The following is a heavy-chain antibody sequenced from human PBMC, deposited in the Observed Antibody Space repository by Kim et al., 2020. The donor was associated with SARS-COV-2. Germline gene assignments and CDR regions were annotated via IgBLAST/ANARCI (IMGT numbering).Heavy chain of an antibody. V-gene: IGHV3-21*01. CDR2: ISSSSSYI. CDR1: GFTFSSYS. CDR3: ARDHNSYYGPYYYYFYGMDV. J-gene: IGHJ6*02. Sequence: WGSLRLSCAASGFTFSSYSMNWVRQAPGKGLEWVSSISSSSSYIYYADSVKGRFTISRDNAKNSLYLQMNSLRAEDTAVYYCARDHNSYYGPYYYYFYGMDVWGQGTPVTVSS. D-gene: IGHD3-22*01.